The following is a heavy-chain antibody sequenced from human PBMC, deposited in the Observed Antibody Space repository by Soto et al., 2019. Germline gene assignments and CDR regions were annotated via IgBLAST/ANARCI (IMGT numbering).Heavy chain of an antibody. J-gene: IGHJ6*02. D-gene: IGHD6-19*01. Sequence: QVQLQESGPGLVKPSETLSLTCTVSGGSVSSGSYYWSWIRQPPGKGLEWIGYIYYSGSTNYNPPLKSRVTISVDTSKNQFSLKLSSVTAADTAVYYCARDLSGWYPYYGMDVWGQGTTVTVSS. V-gene: IGHV4-61*01. CDR3: ARDLSGWYPYYGMDV. CDR1: GGSVSSGSYY. CDR2: IYYSGST.